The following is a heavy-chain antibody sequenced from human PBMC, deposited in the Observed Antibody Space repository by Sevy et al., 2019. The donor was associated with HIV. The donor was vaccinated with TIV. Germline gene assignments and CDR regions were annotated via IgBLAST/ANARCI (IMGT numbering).Heavy chain of an antibody. D-gene: IGHD5-18*01. CDR1: GDSISTYY. V-gene: IGHV4-59*01. CDR2: IYYSGGT. Sequence: SETLSLTCTVSGDSISTYYWNWIRQTPRKRLEWIGYIYYSGGTNYNPSLKSRVTISVDTSKNQFSLKLSSVTAADTAVYYCARGRYSYGYWRAFDYWGQGTLVTVSS. J-gene: IGHJ4*02. CDR3: ARGRYSYGYWRAFDY.